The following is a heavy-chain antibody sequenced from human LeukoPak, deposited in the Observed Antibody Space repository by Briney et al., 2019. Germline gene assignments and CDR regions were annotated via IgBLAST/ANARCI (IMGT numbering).Heavy chain of an antibody. V-gene: IGHV6-1*01. CDR1: GDSVSSKSA. J-gene: IGHJ4*02. CDR3: ASGDQSFDY. CDR2: TYYRSKWNN. D-gene: IGHD5-24*01. Sequence: SQTLSLTCAISGDSVSSKSAWNWIRQSPSRGLEWLGRTYYRSKWNNNYAVSVKSRITINPDTSKNQFSLQLYSVTAEDTAVYYCASGDQSFDYWGQGTLVTVSS.